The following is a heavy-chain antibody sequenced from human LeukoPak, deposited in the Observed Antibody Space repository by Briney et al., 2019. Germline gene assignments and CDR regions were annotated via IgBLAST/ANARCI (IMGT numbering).Heavy chain of an antibody. CDR1: GFTFSSYG. Sequence: PGRSLRLSCAASGFTFSSYGMHWVRQAPGKGLEWVAVISYDGSNKYYADSAKGRFTISRDNSKNTLYLQMNSLRAEDTAVYYCARGNGVVVVAATRGLLDYWGQGTLVTVSS. CDR3: ARGNGVVVVAATRGLLDY. J-gene: IGHJ4*02. D-gene: IGHD2-15*01. CDR2: ISYDGSNK. V-gene: IGHV3-30*03.